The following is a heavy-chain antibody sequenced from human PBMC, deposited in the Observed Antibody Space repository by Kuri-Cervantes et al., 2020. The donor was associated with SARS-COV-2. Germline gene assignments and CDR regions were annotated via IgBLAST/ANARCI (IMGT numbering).Heavy chain of an antibody. V-gene: IGHV3-21*01. Sequence: GGSLRLSCAASGFTFSSYTMNWVRQAPGKGLEWLSSISYSGSYIYYSDSVKGRFTISRDNAKNSLFLQMNSLRAEDTAVYFCARGYSSDQRYGKDVWGQGTTVTVSS. CDR1: GFTFSSYT. CDR2: ISYSGSYI. CDR3: ARGYSSDQRYGKDV. J-gene: IGHJ6*02. D-gene: IGHD6-19*01.